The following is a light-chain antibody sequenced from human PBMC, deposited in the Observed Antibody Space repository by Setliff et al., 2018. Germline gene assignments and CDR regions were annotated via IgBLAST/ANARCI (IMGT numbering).Light chain of an antibody. Sequence: QSVLTQPRSVSGSPGQSVTISCTGTSSDVGGYNYVSWYQQHPGKAPKLMIYDVSKRPSGVPDRFSASKSGNTASLTVSGLQAEDEADYYCSSYAGSNLYVFGTGTKVTVL. CDR3: SSYAGSNLYV. V-gene: IGLV2-11*01. J-gene: IGLJ1*01. CDR1: SSDVGGYNY. CDR2: DVS.